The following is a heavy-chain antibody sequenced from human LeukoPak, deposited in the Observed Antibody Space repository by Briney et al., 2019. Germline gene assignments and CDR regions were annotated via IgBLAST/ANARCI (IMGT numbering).Heavy chain of an antibody. CDR1: GFAFRSYA. V-gene: IGHV3-23*01. J-gene: IGHJ4*02. CDR3: ARPRGGYYFDY. D-gene: IGHD3-3*01. Sequence: PGGSLRLSCAASGFAFRSYAMRWVRQAPGKGLEWVSAISGNGNSTYYADSVKGRFTISRDNSKNTLYLQMNSLRPEDTAVYYCARPRGGYYFDYWGQGTLVTVSS. CDR2: ISGNGNST.